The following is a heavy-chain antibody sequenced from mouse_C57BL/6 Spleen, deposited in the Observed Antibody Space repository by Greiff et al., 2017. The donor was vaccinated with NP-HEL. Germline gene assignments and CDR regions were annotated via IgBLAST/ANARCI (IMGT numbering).Heavy chain of an antibody. CDR3: ARKNYYDYDGPFAY. Sequence: QVQLQQPGAELVKPGASVKMSCKASGYTFTSYWITWVKQRPGQGLEWIGDIYPGSGSTNYNEKFKSKATLTVDTSSSTDYMQLSSLTSEDSAVYYCARKNYYDYDGPFAYWGQGTLVTVSA. J-gene: IGHJ3*01. CDR2: IYPGSGST. D-gene: IGHD2-4*01. V-gene: IGHV1-55*01. CDR1: GYTFTSYW.